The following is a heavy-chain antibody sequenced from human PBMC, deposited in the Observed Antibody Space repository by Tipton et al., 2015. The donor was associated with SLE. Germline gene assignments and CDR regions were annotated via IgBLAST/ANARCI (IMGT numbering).Heavy chain of an antibody. CDR2: IYYSGST. CDR1: GGSISSHY. J-gene: IGHJ4*02. Sequence: TLSLTCTVSGGSISSHYWSRIRQPPGKGLEWIGYIYYSGSTNYNPSLKSRVTISVDTSKNQFSLKLSSVTAADTAVYYCAREESDWGQGTLVTVSS. V-gene: IGHV4-59*11. CDR3: AREESD.